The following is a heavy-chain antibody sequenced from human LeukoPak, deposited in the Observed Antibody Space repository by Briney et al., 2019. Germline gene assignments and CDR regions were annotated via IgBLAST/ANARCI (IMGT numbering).Heavy chain of an antibody. CDR1: GFTFSTYW. CDR2: INQNRGEK. CDR3: ARIMITAGPWVDV. V-gene: IGHV3-7*04. Sequence: GGSLRLSCAASGFTFSTYWMTWVRQAPGKGLEWVANINQNRGEKYYVDSVKGRFTISRDNAKNSLYLQMNSLRAEDTAVYYCARIMITAGPWVDVWGQGTMVTVSS. D-gene: IGHD3-16*01. J-gene: IGHJ3*01.